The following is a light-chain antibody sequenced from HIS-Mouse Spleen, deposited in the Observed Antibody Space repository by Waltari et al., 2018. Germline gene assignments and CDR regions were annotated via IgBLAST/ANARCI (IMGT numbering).Light chain of an antibody. CDR3: SSYTSSSTRV. Sequence: QSALTQPASVSGSPGQSITISCTGTSSDVGGYNYFYWYQQHPGKAPKLMIYEVSNRPSGVSNRFSGSKSGNTASLTISGLQAEDEADYYCSSYTSSSTRVFGGGTKLTVL. CDR2: EVS. J-gene: IGLJ2*01. V-gene: IGLV2-14*01. CDR1: SSDVGGYNY.